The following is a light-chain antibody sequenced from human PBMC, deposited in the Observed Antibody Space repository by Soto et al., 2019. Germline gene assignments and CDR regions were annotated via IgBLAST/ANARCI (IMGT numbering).Light chain of an antibody. J-gene: IGKJ2*01. CDR2: GTS. CDR1: QSVSSSY. CDR3: QQYGIPPYT. V-gene: IGKV3-20*01. Sequence: EIVLTQSPGTLSLSPGERATLSCRASQSVSSSYLAWYQQNPGQAPRLLIYGTSSRATGIPDRFSGSGSGTDFTLNISRLEPEDFAVFFCQQYGIPPYTFGQGTKLEIK.